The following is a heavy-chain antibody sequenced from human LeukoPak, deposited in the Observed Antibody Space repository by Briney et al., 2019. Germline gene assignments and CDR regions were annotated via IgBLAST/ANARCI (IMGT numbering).Heavy chain of an antibody. CDR1: GFTFSSYA. D-gene: IGHD5-18*01. CDR2: ISGSRDST. Sequence: PGGSLRLSCAASGFTFSSYAMSWVRQAPGKGLEWVSAISGSRDSTDYADSVKGRFTISRDNSKNTLYLQMNSLRAEDTAVYYCAKGGAARFDYWGQGTLVTVSS. J-gene: IGHJ4*02. V-gene: IGHV3-23*01. CDR3: AKGGAARFDY.